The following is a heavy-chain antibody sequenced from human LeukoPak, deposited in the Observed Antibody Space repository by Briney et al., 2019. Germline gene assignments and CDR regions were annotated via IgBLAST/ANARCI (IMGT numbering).Heavy chain of an antibody. CDR3: ARDRLTYYYDSXGYDRXLFDY. V-gene: IGHV3-33*01. CDR1: GFTFSSYG. J-gene: IGHJ4*02. D-gene: IGHD3-22*01. CDR2: IWYDGSNK. Sequence: GGSLRLSCAASGFTFSSYGMHWVRQAPGKGLEWVAVIWYDGSNKYYADSVKGRFTISRDNSKNTLYRQMNSLRAEDTAVYYCARDRLTYYYDSXGYDRXLFDYWGQGTLVXVXS.